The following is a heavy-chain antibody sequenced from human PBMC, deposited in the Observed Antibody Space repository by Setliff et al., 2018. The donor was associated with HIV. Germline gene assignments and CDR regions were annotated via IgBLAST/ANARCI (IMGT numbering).Heavy chain of an antibody. D-gene: IGHD6-19*01. CDR1: GGSISSGGYY. J-gene: IGHJ4*02. CDR2: IYYSGST. CDR3: ASRAVAAFGY. V-gene: IGHV4-31*11. Sequence: TLSLTCAVFGGSISSGGYYWSWIRQHPGKGLEWIGYIYYSGSTYYNPSLKSRLTISLDTSKNQFSLNLSSVTAADTAVYYCASRAVAAFGYWGQGTLVTVSS.